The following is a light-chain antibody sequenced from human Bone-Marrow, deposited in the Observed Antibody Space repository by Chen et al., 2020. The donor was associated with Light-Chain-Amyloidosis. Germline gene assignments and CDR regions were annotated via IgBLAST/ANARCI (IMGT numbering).Light chain of an antibody. J-gene: IGKJ4*01. CDR3: QQRYNWPPVT. CDR1: QSVTSY. Sequence: EIVLTQSPATVSLSPGDKATHSCRASQSVTSYLAWYQQRPGQAPRLLIYDASKRTNGIPARFSVSDVGTDLTLPINILEPEDFAVYYCQQRYNWPPVTFGGGPKVEI. CDR2: DAS. V-gene: IGKV3-11*01.